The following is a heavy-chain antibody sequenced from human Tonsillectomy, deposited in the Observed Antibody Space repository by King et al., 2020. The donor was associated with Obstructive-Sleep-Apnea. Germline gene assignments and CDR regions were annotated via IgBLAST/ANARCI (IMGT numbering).Heavy chain of an antibody. Sequence: QLVQSGAEVKKPGASVKVSCKASGYTFTGYYMHWVRQAPGQGLEWMGWINPNSGGTDYLQKFQGRVTMTRDTSISTAYMGLSRLRSDDPAVYYCARDPGVDRRYNWFDPWGQGTLVTVSS. CDR2: INPNSGGT. CDR3: ARDPGVDRRYNWFDP. J-gene: IGHJ5*02. V-gene: IGHV1-2*02. D-gene: IGHD4-17*01. CDR1: GYTFTGYY.